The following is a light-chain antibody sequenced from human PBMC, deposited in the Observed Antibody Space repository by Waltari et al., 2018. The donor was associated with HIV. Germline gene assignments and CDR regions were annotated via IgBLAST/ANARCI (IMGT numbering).Light chain of an antibody. CDR2: GKH. CDR1: TSNIGAGYD. CDR3: QSYDSSLSGSWV. Sequence: QSVLTQPPSVSGAPGQRVSISCTGSTSNIGAGYDVHWYHQVPGTAPKLLIFGKHNRPSGVPYRISGSKSGTSASLAISGLRAEDEAYYYCQSYDSSLSGSWVFGGGTKLTVL. V-gene: IGLV1-40*01. J-gene: IGLJ3*02.